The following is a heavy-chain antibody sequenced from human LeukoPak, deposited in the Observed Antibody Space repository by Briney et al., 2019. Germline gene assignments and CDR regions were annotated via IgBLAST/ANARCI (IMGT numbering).Heavy chain of an antibody. D-gene: IGHD1/OR15-1a*01. Sequence: GGSLLLSCAASGFTFSNYNMNWVRPAPGKGLEWVSYISSSSGIIYYADSVKGRFTISRDNAKNSLYLQMDSLRVEDTAVYYCATDFNKGFDPWGQGTLVTVSS. CDR1: GFTFSNYN. J-gene: IGHJ5*02. CDR3: ATDFNKGFDP. V-gene: IGHV3-48*04. CDR2: ISSSSGII.